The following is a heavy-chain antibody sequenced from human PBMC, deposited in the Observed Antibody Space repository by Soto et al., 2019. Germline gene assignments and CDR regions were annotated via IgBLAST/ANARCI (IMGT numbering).Heavy chain of an antibody. J-gene: IGHJ6*02. V-gene: IGHV3-23*01. CDR1: GFTFSSYA. CDR2: ISGSGGST. CDR3: AKVDFGTGTSAYYYYYGMDV. D-gene: IGHD1-7*01. Sequence: GGSLRLSCAASGFTFSSYAMSWVRQAPGKGLKWVSAISGSGGSTYYADSVKGRFTISRDNSKNTLYLQMNSLRAEDTAVYYCAKVDFGTGTSAYYYYYGMDVWGQGTTVTVSS.